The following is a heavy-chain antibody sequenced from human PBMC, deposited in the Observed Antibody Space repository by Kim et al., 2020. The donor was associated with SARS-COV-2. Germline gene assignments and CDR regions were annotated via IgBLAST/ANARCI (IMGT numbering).Heavy chain of an antibody. V-gene: IGHV3-23*01. D-gene: IGHD5-12*01. CDR1: GFTFSSYA. Sequence: GGSLRLSCAASGFTFSSYAMSGVRQAPGKGLEWVSAISGSGGSTYYADSVKGRFTISRDNSKNTLYLQMNSLRAEDTAVYYCAKDLGRWLQYFDYWGQGTLVTVSS. J-gene: IGHJ4*02. CDR2: ISGSGGST. CDR3: AKDLGRWLQYFDY.